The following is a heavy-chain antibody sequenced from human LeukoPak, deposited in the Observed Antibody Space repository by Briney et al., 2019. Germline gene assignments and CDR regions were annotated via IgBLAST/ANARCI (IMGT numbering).Heavy chain of an antibody. Sequence: ASVKVSCKASGGTFSSYAISWVRQAPGQGLEWMGGIIPIFGTANYAQKFQGRVTITTDESTSTAYMELSSLRSEDTAVYYCARPYGDYSGSWFDPWGQGTLVTVSS. V-gene: IGHV1-69*05. CDR1: GGTFSSYA. J-gene: IGHJ5*02. CDR2: IIPIFGTA. CDR3: ARPYGDYSGSWFDP. D-gene: IGHD4-17*01.